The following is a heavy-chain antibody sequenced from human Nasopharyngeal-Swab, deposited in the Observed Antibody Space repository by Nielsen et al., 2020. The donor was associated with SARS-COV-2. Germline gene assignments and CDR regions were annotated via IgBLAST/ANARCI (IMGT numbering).Heavy chain of an antibody. V-gene: IGHV3-21*01. CDR3: ARVSAPSGDCSSTSCYPPTLRYYYYYYMDV. CDR2: ISSSSSYI. Sequence: GGSLRLSCVASGFTFSSYSMNWVRQAPGKGLEWVSSISSSSSYIYYADSVKGRFTISRDNAKNSLYLQMNSLRAEDTAVYYCARVSAPSGDCSSTSCYPPTLRYYYYYYMDVWGKGTTVTVSS. D-gene: IGHD2-2*01. J-gene: IGHJ6*03. CDR1: GFTFSSYS.